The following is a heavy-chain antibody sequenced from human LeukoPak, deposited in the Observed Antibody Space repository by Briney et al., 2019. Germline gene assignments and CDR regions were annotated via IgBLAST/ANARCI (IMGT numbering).Heavy chain of an antibody. CDR2: ISAYNGNT. V-gene: IGHV1-18*01. CDR1: GYTFTSYG. CDR3: ARAQRIVVVPAANWFDP. Sequence: ASVKVSCKASGYTFTSYGISWVRQAPGQGLEWMGWISAYNGNTNYAQKLQGRVTMTTDTSTSTAYMELRSLRSDDTAVYYCARAQRIVVVPAANWFDPWGQGTLVTVSS. J-gene: IGHJ5*02. D-gene: IGHD2-2*01.